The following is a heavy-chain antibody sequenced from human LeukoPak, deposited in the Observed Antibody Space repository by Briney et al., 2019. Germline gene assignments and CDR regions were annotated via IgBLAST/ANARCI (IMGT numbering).Heavy chain of an antibody. CDR1: GFTFSSYS. CDR3: ARARGSGGSGSYSFFDY. D-gene: IGHD3-10*01. V-gene: IGHV3-48*01. CDR2: ISSSSSTI. Sequence: GGSLRLSCAASGFTFSSYSMNWVRQAPGKGLEWVSYISSSSSTIYYADSVKGRFTISRDNAKNSLYLQMNSLRAEDTALYYCARARGSGGSGSYSFFDYWGQGTLVTVSS. J-gene: IGHJ4*02.